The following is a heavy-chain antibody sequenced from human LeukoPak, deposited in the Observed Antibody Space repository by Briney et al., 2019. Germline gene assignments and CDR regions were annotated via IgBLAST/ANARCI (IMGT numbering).Heavy chain of an antibody. J-gene: IGHJ4*02. Sequence: SETLSLTCTVSGGSISSSSYYWGWIRQPPGKGLEWIGSIYYSGSTYYNPSLKSRVTISVDTSKNQFSLKLSSVTAADTAVYYCASLPRSSGWYYFDYWGQGTLVTVSS. CDR2: IYYSGST. D-gene: IGHD6-19*01. CDR1: GGSISSSSYY. V-gene: IGHV4-39*07. CDR3: ASLPRSSGWYYFDY.